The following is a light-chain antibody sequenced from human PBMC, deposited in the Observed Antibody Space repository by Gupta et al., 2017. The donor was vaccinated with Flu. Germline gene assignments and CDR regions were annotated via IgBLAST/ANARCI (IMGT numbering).Light chain of an antibody. V-gene: IGKV1-5*03. Sequence: PSTLSASVGDRVTITCRASQSISSWLAWYQQKPGKAPGLLIYNASNLESGVASRFSGSGSGTEFTLTINSLQPDDFGTYYCQQDNSYPLTFGQGTQVEIK. CDR1: QSISSW. J-gene: IGKJ1*01. CDR3: QQDNSYPLT. CDR2: NAS.